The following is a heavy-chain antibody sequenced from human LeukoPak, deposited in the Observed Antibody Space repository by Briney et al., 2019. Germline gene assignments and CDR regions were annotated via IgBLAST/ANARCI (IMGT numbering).Heavy chain of an antibody. CDR1: GYTFTNYA. CDR2: INTNTRNP. V-gene: IGHV7-4-1*02. Sequence: AASVKVSCKASGYTFTNYAINWMRQAPGQGLEWMGWINTNTRNPTYAQNFTGRFVFSLDTSVSTAYLQINTLKAEDTAVYYCARGERTGYASLWGQGTLVTVSS. J-gene: IGHJ4*02. CDR3: ARGERTGYASL. D-gene: IGHD5-12*01.